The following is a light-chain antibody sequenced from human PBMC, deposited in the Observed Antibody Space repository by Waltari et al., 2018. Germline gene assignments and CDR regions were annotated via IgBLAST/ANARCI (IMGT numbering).Light chain of an antibody. CDR2: GSS. V-gene: IGKV3-20*01. J-gene: IGKJ2*01. CDR1: QSVSSNY. Sequence: EIVLTQSPGTLSLSPGERATLSCRASQSVSSNYLAWYQQRPGQAPRLLIHGSSSRATGSPDRFGGSGSGTDLTLTISRLEPEDFAVYYCQQYGRSWNTFGQGTKLEIK. CDR3: QQYGRSWNT.